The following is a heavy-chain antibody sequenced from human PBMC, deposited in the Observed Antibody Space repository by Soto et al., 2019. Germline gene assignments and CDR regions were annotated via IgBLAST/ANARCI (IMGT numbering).Heavy chain of an antibody. J-gene: IGHJ4*02. Sequence: QVQLVQSGAEVQKPGSSVKVSCKASGGTFRSYAISWVRQAPGQGLEWMGGIIPIFGTANYAQKFQGRVTITADESTSTAYMELSSLRSEDKAVYYCARDGYSADSSGYYYYFDYWGQGTLGTVSS. CDR1: GGTFRSYA. D-gene: IGHD3-22*01. V-gene: IGHV1-69*12. CDR2: IIPIFGTA. CDR3: ARDGYSADSSGYYYYFDY.